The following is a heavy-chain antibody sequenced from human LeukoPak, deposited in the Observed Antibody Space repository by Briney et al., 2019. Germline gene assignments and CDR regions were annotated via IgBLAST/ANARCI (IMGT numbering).Heavy chain of an antibody. CDR3: ARRGFPLTAAAFDY. J-gene: IGHJ4*02. V-gene: IGHV4-39*01. CDR1: GGSISSSSYY. CDR2: IYYSGST. Sequence: SETPSLTCTVSGGSISSSSYYWGWIRQPPGKGLEWIGSIYYSGSTYYNPSLKSRVTISVDTSKNQFSLKLSSVTAADTAVYYCARRGFPLTAAAFDYWGQGTLVTVSS. D-gene: IGHD6-13*01.